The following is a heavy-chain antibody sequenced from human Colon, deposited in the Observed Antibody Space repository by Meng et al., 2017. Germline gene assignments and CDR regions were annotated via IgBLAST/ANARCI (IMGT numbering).Heavy chain of an antibody. V-gene: IGHV1-18*01. CDR1: GYTFTSYG. CDR3: ARVGLGSYYYYAMDV. Sequence: ASVKVSCKASGYTFTSYGISWVRQAPGQGLEWMGWISAFNGNTNYAQKLQGRVTMTTDTSTSTAYMELRSLRPDDTAVYYCARVGLGSYYYYAMDVWGQGTTVTVSS. J-gene: IGHJ6*02. D-gene: IGHD3-16*01. CDR2: ISAFNGNT.